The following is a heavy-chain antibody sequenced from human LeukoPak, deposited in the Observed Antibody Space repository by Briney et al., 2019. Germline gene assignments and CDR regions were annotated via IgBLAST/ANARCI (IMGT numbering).Heavy chain of an antibody. Sequence: PGGSLRLSCAASGFTFTSYTMNWVRQAPGKGLEWVSSISSTSRHIYYTESVKGRFTISRDNANNLVYLQMNSLTGEDTAVYYCAKDYGSAEAVAGYYYGMGVWGQGTTVIVSS. CDR2: ISSTSRHI. J-gene: IGHJ6*02. D-gene: IGHD3-3*01. CDR1: GFTFTSYT. CDR3: AKDYGSAEAVAGYYYGMGV. V-gene: IGHV3-21*01.